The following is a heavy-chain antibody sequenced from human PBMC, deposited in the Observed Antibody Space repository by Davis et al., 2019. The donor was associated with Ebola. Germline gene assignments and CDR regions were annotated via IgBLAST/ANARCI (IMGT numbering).Heavy chain of an antibody. J-gene: IGHJ4*02. V-gene: IGHV3-7*03. CDR3: ARDLDSGYDFWSGYYGY. CDR1: GFTFSTYG. CDR2: IKQDGSEK. Sequence: GESLKISCTASGFTFSTYGFYWVRQAPGKGLEWVANIKQDGSEKYYVDSVKGRFTISRDNAKNSLYLQMNSLRAEDTAVYYCARDLDSGYDFWSGYYGYWGQGTLVTVSS. D-gene: IGHD3-3*01.